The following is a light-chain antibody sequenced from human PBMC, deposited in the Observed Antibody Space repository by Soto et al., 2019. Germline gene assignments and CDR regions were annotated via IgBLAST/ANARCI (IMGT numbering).Light chain of an antibody. V-gene: IGKV3-15*01. CDR2: SAS. J-gene: IGKJ3*01. CDR1: QRISSN. CDR3: QQYNKWPLT. Sequence: EIVMPQSPAPLSKSQGETATLSFRANQRISSNFAWYQQKPGHAPRLLIYSASIGATGTPARFSGSGSGSDFTLTISSLQSEDFAVYYCQQYNKWPLTFGPGTKVDI.